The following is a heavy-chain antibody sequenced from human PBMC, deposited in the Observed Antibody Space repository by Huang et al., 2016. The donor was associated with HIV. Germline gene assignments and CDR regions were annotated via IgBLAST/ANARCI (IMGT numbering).Heavy chain of an antibody. CDR2: INVGNDET. CDR3: AREAQFNSWSSDPFDI. D-gene: IGHD4-4*01. Sequence: QVQLVQSGAEVKKPGASVKVSCKASGYAFTSFSLHWLRQAPGQRLEWMGWINVGNDETAYSQNFQGRLTISRDTSANTLYLDLSNLRSEDTALYYCAREAQFNSWSSDPFDIWGQGTRVTVSS. V-gene: IGHV1-3*01. CDR1: GYAFTSFS. J-gene: IGHJ3*02.